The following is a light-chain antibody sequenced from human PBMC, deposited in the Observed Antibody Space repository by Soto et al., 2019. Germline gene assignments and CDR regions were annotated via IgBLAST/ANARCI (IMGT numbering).Light chain of an antibody. CDR2: DAS. V-gene: IGKV3-20*01. J-gene: IGKJ1*01. CDR3: QQYGSSGT. CDR1: QSVSSY. Sequence: SVFTQSPATLSLSPGERSTLSFRASQSVSSYLAWYQQKPGPAPRLLIYDASNRATCIPDRFRGSGSGTDFTLTISRLEHEDFAVYYCQQYGSSGTFGQGTKVDIK.